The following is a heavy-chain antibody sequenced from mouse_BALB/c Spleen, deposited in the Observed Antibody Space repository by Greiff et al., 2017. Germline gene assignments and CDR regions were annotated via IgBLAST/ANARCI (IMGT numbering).Heavy chain of an antibody. Sequence: QVQLQQSGAELMKPGASVKISCKATGYTFSSYWIEWVKQRPGHGLEWIGEILPGSGSTNYNEKFKGKATFTADTSSNTAYMQLSSLTSEDSAVYYVARSGAARARFAYWGQGTLVTVSA. V-gene: IGHV1-9*01. CDR1: GYTFSSYW. CDR3: ARSGAARARFAY. D-gene: IGHD3-1*01. J-gene: IGHJ3*01. CDR2: ILPGSGST.